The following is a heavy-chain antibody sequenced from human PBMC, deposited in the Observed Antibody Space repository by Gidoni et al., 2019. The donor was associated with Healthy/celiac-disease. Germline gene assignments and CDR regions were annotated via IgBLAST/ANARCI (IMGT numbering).Heavy chain of an antibody. V-gene: IGHV3-23*01. CDR2: ISGSGGST. D-gene: IGHD6-13*01. Sequence: EVQLLESGGGLVQTGGSLSLSCAASGFTFSSYAMSWVRQAPGKGLEWVSAISGSGGSTYYADSVKGRFTISRDNSKNTLYLQMNSLRAEDTAVYYCAKEWSSSSWSHIDYWGQGTLVTVSS. J-gene: IGHJ4*02. CDR3: AKEWSSSSWSHIDY. CDR1: GFTFSSYA.